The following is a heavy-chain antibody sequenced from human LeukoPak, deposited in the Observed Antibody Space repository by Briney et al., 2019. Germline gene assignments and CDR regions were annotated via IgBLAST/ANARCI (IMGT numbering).Heavy chain of an antibody. CDR2: KYYRSKWYN. V-gene: IGHV6-1*01. D-gene: IGHD3-22*01. CDR3: ARAGGYYYDSSGYYYE. Sequence: SQTLSLTCAISGDSVSSNSAAWNWIRQSPSRGLEWLGRKYYRSKWYNDYAVSVKSRITINPDTSKNQFSLQLNSVTPEDTAVYYCARAGGYYYDSSGYYYEWGQGTLVSVSS. CDR1: GDSVSSNSAA. J-gene: IGHJ4*02.